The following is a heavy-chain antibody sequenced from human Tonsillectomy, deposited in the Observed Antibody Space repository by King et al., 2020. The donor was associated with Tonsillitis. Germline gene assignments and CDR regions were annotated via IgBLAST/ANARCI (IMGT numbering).Heavy chain of an antibody. CDR1: GFTFSSYT. D-gene: IGHD4-23*01. J-gene: IGHJ1*01. CDR2: ISSSTTYI. V-gene: IGHV3-21*01. CDR3: ASSTSILAYGGNSEFSSAEYFHH. Sequence: VQLVESGGGLVKPGGSLRLSCAASGFTFSSYTMNWVRQAPGKGLEWVSSISSSTTYIYYADSVKGRFTISRDNAKNSLYLHMSSLRAEDTAVYYCASSTSILAYGGNSEFSSAEYFHHWGQGTLVTVSS.